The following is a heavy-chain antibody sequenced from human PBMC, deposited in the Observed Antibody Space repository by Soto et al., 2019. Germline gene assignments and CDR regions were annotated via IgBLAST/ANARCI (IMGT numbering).Heavy chain of an antibody. Sequence: QVQLQQWGAGLLKPSETLSLTCAVYGGSFSGYYWSWIRQPPGKGLEWIGEINHSGSTNYNPSLKSRVTISVDTSKNQFSLKLSSVTAADTAVYYCARGIRLRGYFDYWGQGTLVTVSS. CDR1: GGSFSGYY. CDR3: ARGIRLRGYFDY. CDR2: INHSGST. V-gene: IGHV4-34*01. J-gene: IGHJ4*02. D-gene: IGHD4-17*01.